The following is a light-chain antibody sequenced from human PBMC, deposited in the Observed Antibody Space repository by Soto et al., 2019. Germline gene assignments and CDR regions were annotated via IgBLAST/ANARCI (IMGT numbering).Light chain of an antibody. V-gene: IGKV3-11*01. J-gene: IGKJ4*01. CDR3: QQRSNWPLT. Sequence: EIVLTQSPATLSLSPGEGATLSCRASQSVSNYLAWYQQKPGQAPRLLIFDASKRATGIPARFSGSGSGTDFTLTISSLEPEDFAVSYCQQRSNWPLTFGGGTKVEIK. CDR1: QSVSNY. CDR2: DAS.